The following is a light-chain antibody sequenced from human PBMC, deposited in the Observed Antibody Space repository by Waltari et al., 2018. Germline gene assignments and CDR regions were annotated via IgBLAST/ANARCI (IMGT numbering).Light chain of an antibody. CDR3: QQTYTTPAWT. V-gene: IGKV1-39*01. CDR1: QTISKY. J-gene: IGKJ1*01. Sequence: DIQMTQSPLSLSASVGDRVTITCRARQTISKYLNWYQQKPGKAPKLLIHVASRLQSGVPSGFSGIGSETEFTLTINSLQLEDFAIYYCQQTYTTPAWTFGQGTRVEIK. CDR2: VAS.